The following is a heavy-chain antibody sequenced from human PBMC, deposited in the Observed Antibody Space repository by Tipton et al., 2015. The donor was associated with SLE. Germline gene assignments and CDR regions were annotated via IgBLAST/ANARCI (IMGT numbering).Heavy chain of an antibody. J-gene: IGHJ4*02. V-gene: IGHV3-7*03. CDR1: GFTFSSYW. CDR3: ARDNLIHYYDSSGYSDY. Sequence: GSLRLSCAASGFTFSSYWMSWVRQAPGKGLEWVANIKQDGSEKYYVDSVKGRFTISRDNAKNSLYLQMNSLRAEDTAVYYCARDNLIHYYDSSGYSDYWGQETLVTVSS. CDR2: IKQDGSEK. D-gene: IGHD3-22*01.